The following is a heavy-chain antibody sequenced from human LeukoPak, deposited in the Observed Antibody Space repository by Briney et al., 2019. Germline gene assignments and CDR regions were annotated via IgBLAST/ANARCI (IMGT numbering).Heavy chain of an antibody. J-gene: IGHJ5*02. D-gene: IGHD1-26*01. CDR1: GGTFSSYA. CDR2: IIPILGIA. Sequence: ASVKVSCKASGGTFSSYAISWVRQAPGQGLEWMGRIIPILGIANYAQKFQGRVTITADKSTSTAYMELSSLRSEDTAVYYCARGWELQNGFDPWGQGTLVTVSS. V-gene: IGHV1-69*04. CDR3: ARGWELQNGFDP.